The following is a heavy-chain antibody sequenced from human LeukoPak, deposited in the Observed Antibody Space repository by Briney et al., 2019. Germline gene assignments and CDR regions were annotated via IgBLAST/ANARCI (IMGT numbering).Heavy chain of an antibody. Sequence: GGSLRLSCAASGFTFSDFYMSWLRQTPGKGLEWVSYISTTGTTMDYADSVKGRYTISRDNAKDSLYLQMNNLGAEDTAVYYCAKGHTYGMIWGQGTLVTVSS. CDR2: ISTTGTTM. CDR1: GFTFSDFY. J-gene: IGHJ1*01. D-gene: IGHD5-18*01. CDR3: AKGHTYGMI. V-gene: IGHV3-11*01.